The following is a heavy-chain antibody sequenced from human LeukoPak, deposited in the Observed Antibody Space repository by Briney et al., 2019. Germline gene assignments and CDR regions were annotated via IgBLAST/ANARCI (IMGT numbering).Heavy chain of an antibody. CDR3: ARHEYYGSGTYLSWYFDL. V-gene: IGHV4-39*01. D-gene: IGHD3-10*01. CDR2: VYYSGST. CDR1: GASISSSSYY. J-gene: IGHJ2*01. Sequence: SETLSLTCTVSGASISSSSYYWGWIRQPPGKGLEWIGSVYYSGSTYYNPSLKSRVTISVDTSKNQFSLKLSSVTAADTAVYYCARHEYYGSGTYLSWYFDLWGRGALVTVSS.